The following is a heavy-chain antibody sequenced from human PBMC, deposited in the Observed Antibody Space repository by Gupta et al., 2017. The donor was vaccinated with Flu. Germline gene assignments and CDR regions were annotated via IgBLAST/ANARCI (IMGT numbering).Heavy chain of an antibody. J-gene: IGHJ4*01. CDR1: RDSIGTSY. CDR2: VLFSGTA. Sequence: QVHLQESGPGLVKPSETLSLTCTVSRDSIGTSYWSWIRQSPGKGLEWIGYVLFSGTANYNPSLKSRVSISVDTSKNQFSLKLTSVTSADTAIYYCARGLRDFDYWGHGALVTVSS. V-gene: IGHV4-59*01. CDR3: ARGLRDFDY.